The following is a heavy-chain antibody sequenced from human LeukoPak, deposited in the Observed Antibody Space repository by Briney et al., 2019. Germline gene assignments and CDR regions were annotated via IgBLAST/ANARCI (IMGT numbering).Heavy chain of an antibody. CDR3: ARVRVVWRAFDI. V-gene: IGHV1-18*01. D-gene: IGHD2-21*01. CDR2: ITAYNGNT. Sequence: ASVKVSCKASGYTFTSYGISWVRQAPGQGLEWMGWITAYNGNTNYAQKLQGRVTMTTDTSTSTAYMELRSLRSEDTAVYYCARVRVVWRAFDIWGQGTMVTVSS. J-gene: IGHJ3*02. CDR1: GYTFTSYG.